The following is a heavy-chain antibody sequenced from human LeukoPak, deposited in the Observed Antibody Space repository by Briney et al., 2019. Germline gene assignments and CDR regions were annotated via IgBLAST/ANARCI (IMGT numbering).Heavy chain of an antibody. D-gene: IGHD3-10*01. Sequence: SETLSLTCAVYGGSFSGYYWSWIRQPPGKGLEWIGEINHSGSTNYNPSLKSRVTISVDTSKNQFSLKLSSVTAADTAVYYCARRVPHYGSGSANFDYWGQGTLVTVSS. V-gene: IGHV4-34*01. CDR3: ARRVPHYGSGSANFDY. CDR2: INHSGST. J-gene: IGHJ4*02. CDR1: GGSFSGYY.